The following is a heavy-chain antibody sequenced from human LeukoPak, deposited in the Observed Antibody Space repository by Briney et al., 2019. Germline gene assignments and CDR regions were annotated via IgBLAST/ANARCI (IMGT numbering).Heavy chain of an antibody. J-gene: IGHJ4*02. V-gene: IGHV3-23*01. CDR1: GFTFSNYA. Sequence: PGGSLRLSCAASGFTFSNYAMNWVRQAPGKGLEWVSTISGSGGSTYYADSVKGRFTISRDNSKNTLYLQMNSLRAEDTAVYYCARAGNTRFDYWGQGTLVTVSS. CDR3: ARAGNTRFDY. D-gene: IGHD2/OR15-2a*01. CDR2: ISGSGGST.